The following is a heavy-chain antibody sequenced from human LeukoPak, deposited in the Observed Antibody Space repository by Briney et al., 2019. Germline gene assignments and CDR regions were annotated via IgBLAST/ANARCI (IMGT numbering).Heavy chain of an antibody. CDR3: ARHKGYSGCARYYYMDV. CDR1: GGSISSYY. CDR2: IYTSGST. D-gene: IGHD1-26*01. V-gene: IGHV4-4*09. J-gene: IGHJ6*03. Sequence: PSETLSLTCTVSGGSISSYYWSWIRQPPGKGLEWIGYIYTSGSTNYNPSLKSRVTISVDTSKNQFSLKLSSVTAADTAVYYCARHKGYSGCARYYYMDVWGKGTTVTVSS.